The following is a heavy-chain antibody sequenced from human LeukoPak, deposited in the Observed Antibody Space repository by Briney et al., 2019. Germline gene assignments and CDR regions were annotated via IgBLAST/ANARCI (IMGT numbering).Heavy chain of an antibody. V-gene: IGHV1-3*01. J-gene: IGHJ4*02. CDR1: GYIFSTST. CDR2: INAGNGDT. D-gene: IGHD2-15*01. CDR3: ARVPSTRGRRSGGSCYLIDY. Sequence: GASVKVSCKASGYIFSTSTMHWVRQAPGQRLEWMGWINAGNGDTNYSQKLQGRVTITRNTSISTAYMELSSLRSEDTAVYYCARVPSTRGRRSGGSCYLIDYWGQGTLVTVSS.